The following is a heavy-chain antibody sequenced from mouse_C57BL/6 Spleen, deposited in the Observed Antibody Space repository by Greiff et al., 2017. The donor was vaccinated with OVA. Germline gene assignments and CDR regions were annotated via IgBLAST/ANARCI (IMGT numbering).Heavy chain of an antibody. CDR2: ISSGSSTI. Sequence: DVKLVESGGGLVKPGGSLKLSCAASGFTFSDYGMHWVRQAPEKGLEWVAYISSGSSTIYYADTVKGRFTISRDNAKNTLFLQMTSLRSEDTAMYYCAREDYDYDGKTWFAYWGQGTLVTVSA. D-gene: IGHD2-4*01. J-gene: IGHJ3*01. CDR1: GFTFSDYG. CDR3: AREDYDYDGKTWFAY. V-gene: IGHV5-17*01.